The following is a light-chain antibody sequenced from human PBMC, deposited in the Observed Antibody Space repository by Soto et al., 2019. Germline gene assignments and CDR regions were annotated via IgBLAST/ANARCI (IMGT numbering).Light chain of an antibody. J-gene: IGKJ1*01. CDR3: QQRSNWPRT. CDR2: DAS. CDR1: QSVSSSD. V-gene: IGKV3-11*01. Sequence: EIVLTQSPCTLSLSPGERATLSCRTSQSVSSSDLAWYQQKPGQAPRLLIYDASNRAAGIPARFSGSGSGTDFTLTISSLEPEDFAVYYCQQRSNWPRTFGQGTKVDIK.